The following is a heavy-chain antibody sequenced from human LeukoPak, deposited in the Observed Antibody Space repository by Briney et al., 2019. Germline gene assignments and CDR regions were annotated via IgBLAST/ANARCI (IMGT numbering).Heavy chain of an antibody. CDR2: ISAYDGNT. Sequence: ASVKVSCKASGYTFTSYGISWVRQAPGQGLEWMGWISAYDGNTNYAQKLQGRVTMTTDTSTSTAYMELRSLRSDDTAVYYCARDSVVTRNYYYYGMDVWGQGTTVTVSS. CDR1: GYTFTSYG. V-gene: IGHV1-18*01. D-gene: IGHD4-23*01. CDR3: ARDSVVTRNYYYYGMDV. J-gene: IGHJ6*02.